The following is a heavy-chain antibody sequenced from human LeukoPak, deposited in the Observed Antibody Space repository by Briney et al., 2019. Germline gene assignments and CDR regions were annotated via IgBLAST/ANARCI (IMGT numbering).Heavy chain of an antibody. CDR3: ARDFYCSGGSCYSLGAFDI. Sequence: SETLSLTCTVSGYSISSGYYWGWIRQPPGKELEWIGSIYHSGSTYYNPSLKSRVTISVDTSKNQFSLKVSSVTAADTAVYYCARDFYCSGGSCYSLGAFDIWGQGTMVTVSS. V-gene: IGHV4-38-2*02. D-gene: IGHD2-15*01. J-gene: IGHJ3*02. CDR1: GYSISSGYY. CDR2: IYHSGST.